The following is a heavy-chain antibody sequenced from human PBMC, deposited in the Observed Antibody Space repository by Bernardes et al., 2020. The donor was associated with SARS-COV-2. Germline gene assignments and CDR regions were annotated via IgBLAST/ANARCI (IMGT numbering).Heavy chain of an antibody. Sequence: SLLLSCAASGFTFHTSGMHWVRRAPGQGLEWVAVIWYDGRTKYYADSVKGRFTISRDNSKNTLYLQMDSLRAEDTAVYYCVRRFCAVSSACGNFYGMGVWGQGTTVTGSS. CDR3: VRRFCAVSSACGNFYGMGV. V-gene: IGHV3-33*01. D-gene: IGHD3-16*01. CDR1: GFTFHTSG. J-gene: IGHJ6*02. CDR2: IWYDGRTK.